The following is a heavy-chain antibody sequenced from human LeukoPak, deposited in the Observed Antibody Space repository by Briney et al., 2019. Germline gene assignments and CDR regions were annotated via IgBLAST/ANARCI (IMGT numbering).Heavy chain of an antibody. J-gene: IGHJ5*02. CDR2: ISAYNGNT. D-gene: IGHD3-9*01. CDR3: ARGYDILTGTVWFDP. V-gene: IGHV1-18*01. CDR1: GYTFTSYG. Sequence: GASVKVSCKASGYTFTSYGISWVRQAPGQGLEWMGWISAYNGNTNYAQKLQGRVTMTTDTSTSTAYMELRSLRSDDTAVYYCARGYDILTGTVWFDPWGQGTLVTVSS.